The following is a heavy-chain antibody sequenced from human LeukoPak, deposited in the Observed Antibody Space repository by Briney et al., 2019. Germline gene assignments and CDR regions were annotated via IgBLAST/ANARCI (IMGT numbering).Heavy chain of an antibody. CDR3: AELGITMIGGV. J-gene: IGHJ6*04. V-gene: IGHV3-33*05. CDR2: ISYDGGKK. CDR1: GFTFSSHD. Sequence: QPGRSLRLSCAASGFTFSSHDMHWVRQAPGKGLEWVAIISYDGGKKDYADSVKGRFTISRDNSKSTLYLQMNSLRAEDTAVYYCAELGITMIGGVWGKGTTVTVSS. D-gene: IGHD3-10*02.